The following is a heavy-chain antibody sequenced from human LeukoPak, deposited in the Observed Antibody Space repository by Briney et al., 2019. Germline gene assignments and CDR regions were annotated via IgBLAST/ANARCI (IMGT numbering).Heavy chain of an antibody. V-gene: IGHV1-24*01. CDR1: GYTLTELY. Sequence: GASVTVSCKVAGYTLTELYMHWMRQAHGQGIEWMGGFDPEDSETIYAQKFQGRVTMTEDTSTYTAYMELSSVRSEDTAVYYCATGIMVGGYAFDFWGQGTMVTVSS. CDR3: ATGIMVGGYAFDF. D-gene: IGHD2-21*01. J-gene: IGHJ3*01. CDR2: FDPEDSET.